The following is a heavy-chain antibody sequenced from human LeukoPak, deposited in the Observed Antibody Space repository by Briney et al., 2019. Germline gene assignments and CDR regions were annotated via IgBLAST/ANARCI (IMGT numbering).Heavy chain of an antibody. D-gene: IGHD1-26*01. CDR3: ARHRIVGAFDY. CDR2: IYYSGST. CDR1: GGSISSYY. Sequence: SETLSLTCTVSGGSISSYYWSWIRQPPGKGLEWIGYIYYSGSTNYNPSLKSRVTISVDTSKNQFSLKLSSVTAADTAVYYCARHRIVGAFDYWGQGTLVTVSS. V-gene: IGHV4-59*08. J-gene: IGHJ4*02.